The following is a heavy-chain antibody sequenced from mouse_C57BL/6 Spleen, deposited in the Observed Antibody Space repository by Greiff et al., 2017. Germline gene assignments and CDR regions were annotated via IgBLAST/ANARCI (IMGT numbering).Heavy chain of an antibody. CDR3: ASNYGSSYDWYFDV. Sequence: EVQLQESVAELVRPGASVKLSCTASGFNIKNTYMHWVKQRPEQGLEWIGRIAPANGNTKSAPKFPGKATITADPSSNTAYLQLSSLTSEDTAIYYCASNYGSSYDWYFDVWGTGTTVTVSS. V-gene: IGHV14-3*01. CDR2: IAPANGNT. J-gene: IGHJ1*03. D-gene: IGHD1-1*01. CDR1: GFNIKNTY.